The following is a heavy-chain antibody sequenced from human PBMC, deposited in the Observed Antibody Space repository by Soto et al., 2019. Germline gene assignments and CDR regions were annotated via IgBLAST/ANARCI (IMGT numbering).Heavy chain of an antibody. CDR3: ARYKSNYYYGMDV. D-gene: IGHD1-20*01. Sequence: SETLSLTCAVYGGSFSGYYWSGIRQPPGKGLEWIGEINHSGITNYNPSLKSRVTISVDTSKNQFSLKLSSVTAVDTAVYYCARYKSNYYYGMDVWGQGTTVTVSS. CDR2: INHSGIT. J-gene: IGHJ6*02. V-gene: IGHV4-34*01. CDR1: GGSFSGYY.